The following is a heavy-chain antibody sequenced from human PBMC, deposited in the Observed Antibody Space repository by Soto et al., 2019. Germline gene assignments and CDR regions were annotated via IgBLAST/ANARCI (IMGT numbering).Heavy chain of an antibody. Sequence: PGESLKISCKGSGYSFTSYWIGWLRQMPGKGLEWMGIIYPGDSDTRYSPSFQGQVTISADKSISTAYLQWSSLKASDTAMYYCARHVGIAAAKYGMDVWGQGTTVTVSS. D-gene: IGHD6-13*01. J-gene: IGHJ6*02. V-gene: IGHV5-51*01. CDR1: GYSFTSYW. CDR2: IYPGDSDT. CDR3: ARHVGIAAAKYGMDV.